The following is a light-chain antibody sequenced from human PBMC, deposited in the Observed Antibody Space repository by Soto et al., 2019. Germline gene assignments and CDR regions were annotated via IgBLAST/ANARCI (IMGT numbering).Light chain of an antibody. CDR3: QQYNSYWT. Sequence: DIQLTQSPSSLSASVGDRVTITCRASQGIRIDLGWYQQKPGKAPKLLIYDASTLESGVPSRFSGRGSGTEFTLTISSLKPDDFATYYCQQYNSYWTVGQGTKVDIK. J-gene: IGKJ1*01. V-gene: IGKV1-17*01. CDR1: QGIRID. CDR2: DAS.